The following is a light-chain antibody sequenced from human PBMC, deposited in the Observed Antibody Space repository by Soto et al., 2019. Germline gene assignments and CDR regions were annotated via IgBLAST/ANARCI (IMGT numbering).Light chain of an antibody. CDR2: DAS. CDR3: QQRSNWPLT. J-gene: IGKJ4*01. CDR1: QSVSSY. V-gene: IGKV3-11*01. Sequence: EIVLTQSSSTLSFSPWERATLSCRASQSVSSYLAWYQQKPGQAPRLLVYDASNRATGIPARFSGSGSGTDFTLTISSLEPEDFAVYYCQQRSNWPLTFGGGTKVEIK.